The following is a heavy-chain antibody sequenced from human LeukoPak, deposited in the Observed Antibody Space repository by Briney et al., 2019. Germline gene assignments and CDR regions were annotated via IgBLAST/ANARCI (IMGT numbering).Heavy chain of an antibody. Sequence: SETLSLTCTVSGGSISSSSYYWGWIRQPPGKGLEWIGTICYSGSTYYNPSLKSRVTISVDTSKNQFSLKLSSVTAADTAVYYCARDHLALAGTGPMDYWGQGTLVTVSS. V-gene: IGHV4-39*07. J-gene: IGHJ4*02. CDR3: ARDHLALAGTGPMDY. CDR2: ICYSGST. D-gene: IGHD6-19*01. CDR1: GGSISSSSYY.